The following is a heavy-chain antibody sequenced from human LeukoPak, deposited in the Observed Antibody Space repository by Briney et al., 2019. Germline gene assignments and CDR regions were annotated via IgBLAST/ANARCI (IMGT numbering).Heavy chain of an antibody. CDR2: ISAYNGNT. Sequence: ASVKVSCKASGYTFTSYGISWVRQAPGQGLEWMGWISAYNGNTNYAQKLQGRVTMTTDTSTSTAYMELRSLRSDDTAVYYCARISPMTTFPKYYYYMDVCGKGTTVTVSS. CDR3: ARISPMTTFPKYYYYMDV. D-gene: IGHD3-16*01. V-gene: IGHV1-18*01. J-gene: IGHJ6*03. CDR1: GYTFTSYG.